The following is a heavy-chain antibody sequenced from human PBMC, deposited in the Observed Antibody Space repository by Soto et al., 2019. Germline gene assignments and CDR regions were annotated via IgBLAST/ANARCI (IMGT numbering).Heavy chain of an antibody. J-gene: IGHJ3*02. Sequence: ASVKVSCKASGYTFTGYYMHWVRQATGQGLEWTGWMNPNSGNTGYAQKFQGRVTMTRNTSISTAYMELSSLRSEDTAVYYCARTAARFAFDIWGQGTMVTVSS. D-gene: IGHD6-6*01. CDR1: GYTFTGYY. CDR2: MNPNSGNT. CDR3: ARTAARFAFDI. V-gene: IGHV1-8*02.